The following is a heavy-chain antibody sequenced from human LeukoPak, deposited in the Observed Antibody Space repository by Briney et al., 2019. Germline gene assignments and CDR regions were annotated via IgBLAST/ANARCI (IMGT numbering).Heavy chain of an antibody. J-gene: IGHJ6*02. D-gene: IGHD6-13*01. Sequence: GGSLRLSCAASGFTFSSYSMNWVRQAPGKGLEWISYVSSSSPIYYAGSVKGRFTTSRDNAKNSLYLQMNCLRVEDTAVYYCAKSGGQQLVAAYGMDVWGQGTTVTVSS. CDR3: AKSGGQQLVAAYGMDV. V-gene: IGHV3-48*04. CDR1: GFTFSSYS. CDR2: VSSSSPI.